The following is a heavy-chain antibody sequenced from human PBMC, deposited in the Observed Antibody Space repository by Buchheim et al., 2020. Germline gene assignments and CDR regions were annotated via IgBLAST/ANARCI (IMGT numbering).Heavy chain of an antibody. CDR3: ALKGELSPVPSAMDV. CDR2: ISDSGGTT. CDR1: GLIFSHYA. D-gene: IGHD3-16*02. V-gene: IGHV3-23*01. Sequence: EVQVWESGGGLVQPGGSLRLSCAASGLIFSHYAMSWVRQAPGKGLEWVSVISDSGGTTYYAASVQGRFTVSRDNFKNTLFLQMHSLRADDSAVYYCALKGELSPVPSAMDVWGQGTT. J-gene: IGHJ6*02.